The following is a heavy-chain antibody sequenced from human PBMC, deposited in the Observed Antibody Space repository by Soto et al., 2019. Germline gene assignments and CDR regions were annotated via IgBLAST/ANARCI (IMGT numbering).Heavy chain of an antibody. CDR2: IIPILGIA. J-gene: IGHJ4*02. D-gene: IGHD3-10*01. Sequence: GASVKVSSKASGGTFSSYTISWVRQAPGQGHEWMGRIIPILGIANYAQKFQGRVTITADKSTSTAYMELSSLRSEDTAVYYCARAVYYYANNYFDYWGQGTLVTVSS. CDR3: ARAVYYYANNYFDY. V-gene: IGHV1-69*02. CDR1: GGTFSSYT.